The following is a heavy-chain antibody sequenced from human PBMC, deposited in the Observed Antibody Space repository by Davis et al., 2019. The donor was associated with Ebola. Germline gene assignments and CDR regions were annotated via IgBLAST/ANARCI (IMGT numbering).Heavy chain of an antibody. CDR1: GYTFTSYG. CDR2: ISPYSGNT. D-gene: IGHD2-21*02. Sequence: ASVKVSCKASGYTFTSYGISWLRQAPGQGREWVGWISPYSGNTDFAQKFQGRLTMTTDTSTSTASMELRSLRSDDKAVYYCARLAYCGGDCADFDYWGQGTLVTVSS. CDR3: ARLAYCGGDCADFDY. V-gene: IGHV1-18*04. J-gene: IGHJ4*02.